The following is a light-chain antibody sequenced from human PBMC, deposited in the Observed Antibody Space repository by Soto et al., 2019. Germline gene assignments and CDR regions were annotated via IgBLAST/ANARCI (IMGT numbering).Light chain of an antibody. CDR1: SSDVGTYNL. CDR2: EGS. CDR3: CSYAGRSTYV. J-gene: IGLJ1*01. V-gene: IGLV2-23*01. Sequence: QSALTQPASVSGSPGQSITISCTGTSSDVGTYNLVSWYQQYPGKAPKLLIYEGSKRPSGVSNRFSGSKSGNTASLTISGLQAEDEGDYYCCSYAGRSTYVFGTGTKVTVL.